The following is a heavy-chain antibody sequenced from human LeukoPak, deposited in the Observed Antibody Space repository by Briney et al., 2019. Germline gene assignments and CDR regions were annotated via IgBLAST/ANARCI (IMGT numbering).Heavy chain of an antibody. D-gene: IGHD3-9*01. J-gene: IGHJ4*02. CDR1: GFTFSSYS. CDR3: ASTEVLRYFDWQNLFDY. Sequence: GGSLRLSCAASGFTFSSYSMNWVRGAPGKGLEWVSSFRSSSSYIYYADSVKGRFTISRDNAKNSLYLQMNSLRAEDTAVYYCASTEVLRYFDWQNLFDYWGQGTLVSVSS. CDR2: FRSSSSYI. V-gene: IGHV3-21*01.